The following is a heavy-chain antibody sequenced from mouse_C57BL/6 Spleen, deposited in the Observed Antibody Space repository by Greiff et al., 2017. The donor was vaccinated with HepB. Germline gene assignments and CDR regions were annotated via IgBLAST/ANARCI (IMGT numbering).Heavy chain of an antibody. CDR3: ARDYGSSYWYFDV. V-gene: IGHV1-64*01. D-gene: IGHD1-1*01. J-gene: IGHJ1*03. CDR2: IHPNSGST. Sequence: QVQLQQPGAELVKPGASVKLSCKASGYTFTSYWMHWVKQRPGQGLEWIGTIHPNSGSTNYNEKFKSKATLTVDKSSSTADMQLSSLTSADSAVYYCARDYGSSYWYFDVWGTGTTVTVSS. CDR1: GYTFTSYW.